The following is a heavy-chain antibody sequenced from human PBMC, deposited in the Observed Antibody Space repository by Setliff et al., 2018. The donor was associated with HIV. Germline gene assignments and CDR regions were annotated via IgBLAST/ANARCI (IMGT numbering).Heavy chain of an antibody. CDR3: ARQYSSGSRFDY. D-gene: IGHD6-19*01. CDR2: ISAYNGNT. V-gene: IGHV1-18*01. Sequence: ASVKVSCKASGYTFTSHGISWVRQAPGQGLEWMGWISAYNGNTNYAQKVQGRVTMTADTSTSTVYMEMRSLRYDDTAVYYCARQYSSGSRFDYWGQGTLVTVSS. CDR1: GYTFTSHG. J-gene: IGHJ4*02.